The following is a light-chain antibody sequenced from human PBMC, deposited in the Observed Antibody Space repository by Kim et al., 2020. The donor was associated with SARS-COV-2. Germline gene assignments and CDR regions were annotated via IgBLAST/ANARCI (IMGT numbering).Light chain of an antibody. CDR3: NSRDSDNHHLV. V-gene: IGLV3-19*01. J-gene: IGLJ2*01. Sequence: SSELTQDPAVSVALGQTVRITCQGDSLRSYYATWYQQKPGQAPIVVIYGKNNRPSGIPDRFSGSSSGNTASLTITGTQAGDEADYYCNSRDSDNHHLVFGGGTKLTV. CDR1: SLRSYY. CDR2: GKN.